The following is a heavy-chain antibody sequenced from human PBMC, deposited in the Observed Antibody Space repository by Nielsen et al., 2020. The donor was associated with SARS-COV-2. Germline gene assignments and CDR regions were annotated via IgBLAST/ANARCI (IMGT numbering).Heavy chain of an antibody. D-gene: IGHD3-3*01. CDR1: GYTFTTYG. J-gene: IGHJ4*02. Sequence: ASVKVSCKASGYTFTTYGISWVRQAPGQGLEWMGWISAYNGNTNYAQKFQGRVTMTTDTSTSTAYMELRSLRSDDTAVYYCARSGRIFDEIVSETLYFDSWGQGTLVTVS. CDR3: ARSGRIFDEIVSETLYFDS. V-gene: IGHV1-18*04. CDR2: ISAYNGNT.